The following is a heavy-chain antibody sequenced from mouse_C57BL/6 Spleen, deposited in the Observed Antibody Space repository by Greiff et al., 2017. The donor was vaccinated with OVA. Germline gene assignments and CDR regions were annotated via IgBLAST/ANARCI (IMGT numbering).Heavy chain of an antibody. CDR3: ATYYYGSAMDY. D-gene: IGHD1-1*01. CDR1: GYTFTSYW. Sequence: QVQLQQPGAELVKPGASVKLSCKASGYTFTSYWMQWVKQRPGQGLEWIGEIDPSDSYTNYNQKFKGKATLTVDTSSSTAYMQLSSLTSEDSAVYYCATYYYGSAMDYWGQGTSVTVSS. J-gene: IGHJ4*01. CDR2: IDPSDSYT. V-gene: IGHV1-50*01.